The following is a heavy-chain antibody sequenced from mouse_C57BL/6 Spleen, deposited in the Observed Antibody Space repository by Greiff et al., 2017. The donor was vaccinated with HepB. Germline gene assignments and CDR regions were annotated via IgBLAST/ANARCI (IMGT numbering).Heavy chain of an antibody. CDR1: GYSFTDYN. D-gene: IGHD1-1*01. CDR3: ARSDYGSPRAWFAY. CDR2: INPNYGTT. Sequence: VQLQQSGPELVKPGASVKISCKASGYSFTDYNMNWVKQSNGKSLEWIGVINPNYGTTSYNQKFKGKATLTVDQSSSTAYLQLNSLTSEDSAVYYCARSDYGSPRAWFAYWGQGTLVTVSA. V-gene: IGHV1-39*01. J-gene: IGHJ3*01.